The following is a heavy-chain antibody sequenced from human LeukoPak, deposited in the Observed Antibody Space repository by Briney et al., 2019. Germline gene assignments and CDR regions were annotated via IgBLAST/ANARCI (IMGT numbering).Heavy chain of an antibody. CDR3: VRPLKLRYSDWLFTPPDY. J-gene: IGHJ4*02. CDR1: GYSFTSYW. V-gene: IGHV5-51*01. D-gene: IGHD3-9*01. Sequence: GESLKISCKGSGYSFTSYWIGWVRQMPGKGLEWMGIIYPGDSDTRYSPSFQGQVTISADKSISTAYLQWSSLKASDTAMYYCVRPLKLRYSDWLFTPPDYWGQGTLVTVSS. CDR2: IYPGDSDT.